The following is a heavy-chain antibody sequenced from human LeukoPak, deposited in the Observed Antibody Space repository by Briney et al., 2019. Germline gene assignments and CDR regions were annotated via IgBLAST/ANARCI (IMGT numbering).Heavy chain of an antibody. V-gene: IGHV1-46*01. CDR3: AKDRSKGSYGDEFDH. CDR2: INPSGGST. Sequence: ASVKVSCKASGYTFTSYYMHWVRQAPGQGLEWMGIINPSGGSTSYAQKFQGRVTMTRDMSASTVYMELSSLRPEDTAVYYCAKDRSKGSYGDEFDHWGQGTLVTVSS. D-gene: IGHD1-26*01. J-gene: IGHJ4*02. CDR1: GYTFTSYY.